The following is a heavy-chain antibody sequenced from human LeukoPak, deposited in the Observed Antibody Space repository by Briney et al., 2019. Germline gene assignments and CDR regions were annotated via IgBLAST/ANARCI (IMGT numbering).Heavy chain of an antibody. J-gene: IGHJ4*02. CDR1: GGSISSGSYY. D-gene: IGHD3-22*01. CDR3: AREGGRYYYDSSGYYYVGYFDY. V-gene: IGHV4-61*02. Sequence: PSETLSLTCTVSGGSISSGSYYWSWIRQPAGKGLEWIGRIYTSGSTNYNPSLKSRVTMSVDTSKNQFSLKLSSVTAADTAVYYCAREGGRYYYDSSGYYYVGYFDYWGQGTLVTVSS. CDR2: IYTSGST.